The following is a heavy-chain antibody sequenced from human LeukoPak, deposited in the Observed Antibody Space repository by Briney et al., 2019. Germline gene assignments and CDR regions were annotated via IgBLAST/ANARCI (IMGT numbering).Heavy chain of an antibody. Sequence: GGSLRLSCAASGFTFDDYAMHWVRKAPGKGLEWVSGISWNSGSIGYADSVKGRFTISRDNAKNSLYLQMNSLRAEDAALYYCAKDRPLLGNLGWGDAFDIWGQGTMVTVSS. CDR3: AKDRPLLGNLGWGDAFDI. CDR1: GFTFDDYA. D-gene: IGHD2-8*02. V-gene: IGHV3-9*01. CDR2: ISWNSGSI. J-gene: IGHJ3*02.